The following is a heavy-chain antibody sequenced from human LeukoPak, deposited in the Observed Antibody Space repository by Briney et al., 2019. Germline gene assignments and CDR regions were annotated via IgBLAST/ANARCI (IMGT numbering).Heavy chain of an antibody. D-gene: IGHD3-10*01. CDR1: GYSFTSYW. Sequence: GESLKISCKGSGYSFTSYWIGLGRQMPGKGLELMGIIYPGDSDTRYSPSLQGQVTISADKSISPAYLQWSSMKASDTAMYYCARHSMVRGALNWFDPGGQGTLVTVSS. V-gene: IGHV5-51*01. CDR3: ARHSMVRGALNWFDP. CDR2: IYPGDSDT. J-gene: IGHJ5*02.